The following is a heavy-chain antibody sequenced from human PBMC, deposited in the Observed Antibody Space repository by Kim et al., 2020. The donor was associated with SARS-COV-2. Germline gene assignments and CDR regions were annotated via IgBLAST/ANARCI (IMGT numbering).Heavy chain of an antibody. Sequence: SETLSLTCTVSGGSISSGSYYWSWIRQPAGKGLEWIGRIYTSGSTNYNPSLKSRVTISVDTSKNQFSLKLSSVTAADTAVYYCARDDNYYYYGMDVWGQGTTVTVSS. CDR2: IYTSGST. CDR1: GGSISSGSYY. J-gene: IGHJ6*02. CDR3: ARDDNYYYYGMDV. V-gene: IGHV4-61*02. D-gene: IGHD3-22*01.